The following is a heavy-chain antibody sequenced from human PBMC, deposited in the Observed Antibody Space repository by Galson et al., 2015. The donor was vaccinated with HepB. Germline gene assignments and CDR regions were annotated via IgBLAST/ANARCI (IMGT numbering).Heavy chain of an antibody. CDR2: ISWNSGSI. CDR3: AKDLDGVPAATNAAGFDY. J-gene: IGHJ4*02. D-gene: IGHD2-2*01. V-gene: IGHV3-9*01. Sequence: SLRLSCAASGFTFDDYAMHWVRHAPGKGLEWVSGISWNSGSIGYADSVKGRFTISRDNAKNSLYLQMNSLRAEDTALYYCAKDLDGVPAATNAAGFDYWGQGTLVTVSS. CDR1: GFTFDDYA.